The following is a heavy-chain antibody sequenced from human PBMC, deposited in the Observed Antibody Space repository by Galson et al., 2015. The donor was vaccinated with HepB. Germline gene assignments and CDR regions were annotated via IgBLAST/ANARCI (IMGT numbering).Heavy chain of an antibody. CDR2: ISYDGSGK. CDR1: RLTFNNYG. J-gene: IGHJ6*02. CDR3: AGQYYDVLTGYSNGMDV. V-gene: IGHV3-33*01. Sequence: SLRLSCAASRLTFNNYGFHWVRQAPGRGLEWVAFISYDGSGKFYGDSVRGRFTISRDNSKNTLFLQMNSLRGEDTAVYFCAGQYYDVLTGYSNGMDVWGQGTTVTVSS. D-gene: IGHD3-9*01.